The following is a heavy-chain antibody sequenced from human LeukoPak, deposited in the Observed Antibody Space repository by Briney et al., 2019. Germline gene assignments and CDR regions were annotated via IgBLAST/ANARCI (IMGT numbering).Heavy chain of an antibody. CDR3: ARGYYDSDGYYYIYFDY. CDR1: GFTFSSYW. CDR2: IKQDGSEK. Sequence: PGGSLRLSCAASGFTFSSYWMSWVRQAPGKGLEWVANIKQDGSEKYYVDSVKGRFIISRDNAKNSLSLQLNSLRAEDTAVYYCARGYYDSDGYYYIYFDYWGQGTLVTVSS. J-gene: IGHJ4*02. V-gene: IGHV3-7*01. D-gene: IGHD3-22*01.